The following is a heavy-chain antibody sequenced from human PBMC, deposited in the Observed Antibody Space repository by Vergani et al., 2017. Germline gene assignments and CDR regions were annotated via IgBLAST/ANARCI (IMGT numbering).Heavy chain of an antibody. CDR2: RSTTGGA. V-gene: IGHV4-4*09. J-gene: IGHJ5*02. CDR1: CVSVTDYY. CDR3: AVDTHSWQRADR. Sequence: QAQLQESGPGLVKPSETLSLTCHVFCVSVTDYYCNLIPQAPGKGLEWIGSRSTTGGATHASNNPSLKSRVSISVDTSKSQFSLRLTSVTAADSAIYYCAVDTHSWQRADRWGQGLLVSVSS. D-gene: IGHD5-18*01.